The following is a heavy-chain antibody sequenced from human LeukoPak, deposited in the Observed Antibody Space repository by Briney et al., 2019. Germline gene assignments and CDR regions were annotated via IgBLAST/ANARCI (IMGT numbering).Heavy chain of an antibody. V-gene: IGHV3-21*01. D-gene: IGHD4-23*01. CDR1: GFTFRSYS. CDR3: EREIWPDYGGNSYSNWFDP. J-gene: IGHJ5*02. CDR2: ISSSSSYI. Sequence: PGGSLRLSCAASGFTFRSYSMNCVRHAPGKGLEWVSSISSSSSYIYYADSARGRFTIPRDNPKNTLHLKMKSMRAEDTAVYDCEREIWPDYGGNSYSNWFDPWDQGTLVTASS.